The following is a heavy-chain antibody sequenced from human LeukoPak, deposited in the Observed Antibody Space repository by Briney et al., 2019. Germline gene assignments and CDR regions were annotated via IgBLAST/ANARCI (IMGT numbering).Heavy chain of an antibody. V-gene: IGHV3-20*01. J-gene: IGHJ6*02. CDR2: INWNGGST. CDR1: GFTFDDYG. CDR3: ARDISGSYLRGMDV. D-gene: IGHD1-26*01. Sequence: RSGGSLRLSCAASGFTFDDYGMSWVRQAPGKGLEWVSGINWNGGSTGYADSVKGRFTISRDNAKNSLYLQMNSLRAEDTALYHCARDISGSYLRGMDVWGQGTTVTVSS.